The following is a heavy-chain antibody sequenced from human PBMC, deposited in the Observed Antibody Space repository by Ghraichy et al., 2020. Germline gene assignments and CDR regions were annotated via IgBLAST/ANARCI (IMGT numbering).Heavy chain of an antibody. V-gene: IGHV3-30*18. Sequence: LSLTCAASGFTFNSDSIHWVRQTPGTGLEWVAVIGSDGTAKIYGDSVKGRFTTSRDNSKNTVYLQMNSLRPEDTAVYFCAKEWAVDNWYFDLWGRGTLVTVSA. CDR1: GFTFNSDS. D-gene: IGHD6-19*01. CDR3: AKEWAVDNWYFDL. J-gene: IGHJ2*01. CDR2: IGSDGTAK.